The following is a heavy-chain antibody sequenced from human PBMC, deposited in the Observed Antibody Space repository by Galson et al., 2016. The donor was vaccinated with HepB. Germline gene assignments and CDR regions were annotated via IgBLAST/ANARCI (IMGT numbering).Heavy chain of an antibody. Sequence: SLRLSCAASGFTFSSYTMNWVRQAPGKGLEWVSSIGTSSNYISYADSVTGRFTISRDNAKNSLYLQMNSLRAEDTAVYYCARASTPRGKKGFDIWGQGTMVTVSS. CDR1: GFTFSSYT. CDR3: ARASTPRGKKGFDI. D-gene: IGHD2-2*01. J-gene: IGHJ3*02. CDR2: IGTSSNYI. V-gene: IGHV3-21*01.